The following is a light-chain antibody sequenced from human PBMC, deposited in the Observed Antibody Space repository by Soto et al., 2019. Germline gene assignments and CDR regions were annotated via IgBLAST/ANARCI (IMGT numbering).Light chain of an antibody. CDR3: SSYTSSSTV. Sequence: ALAQPASVSGSPGQSITISCTGTSSDVGGYNYVSWYQQHPGKAPKLMIYEVSNRPSGVSNRFSGSKSGNTASLTISGLQAEDEADYYCSSYTSSSTVFGTGTKATVL. CDR2: EVS. J-gene: IGLJ1*01. CDR1: SSDVGGYNY. V-gene: IGLV2-14*01.